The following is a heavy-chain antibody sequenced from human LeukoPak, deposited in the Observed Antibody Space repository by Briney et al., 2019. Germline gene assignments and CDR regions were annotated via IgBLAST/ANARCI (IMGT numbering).Heavy chain of an antibody. V-gene: IGHV4-59*01. CDR2: MYYSGST. Sequence: PSETLSLTCTVSGGSIRSYHWSWIRQPPGKGLEWIGYMYYSGSTNYNPSLKSRVTISVDTSKNQFSLKLSSVTAADTAVYYCARVRALSYYDSSGDLYYFDYWGQGTLVTVSS. CDR1: GGSIRSYH. D-gene: IGHD3-22*01. CDR3: ARVRALSYYDSSGDLYYFDY. J-gene: IGHJ4*02.